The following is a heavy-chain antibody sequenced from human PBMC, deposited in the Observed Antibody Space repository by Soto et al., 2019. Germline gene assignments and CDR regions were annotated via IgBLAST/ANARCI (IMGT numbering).Heavy chain of an antibody. Sequence: QVQLQQWGAGLLKPSETLSLTCAVYSGSFSGCYWSWIRQPPGKGLEWIGELYQGLSIIYNPSLESRVTISGDSSKNQFSLKLRSVTAADTAVYYCARHGGYYFDYLGQGTLVTVSS. CDR3: ARHGGYYFDY. CDR2: LYQGLSI. V-gene: IGHV4-34*01. J-gene: IGHJ4*02. D-gene: IGHD3-16*01. CDR1: SGSFSGCY.